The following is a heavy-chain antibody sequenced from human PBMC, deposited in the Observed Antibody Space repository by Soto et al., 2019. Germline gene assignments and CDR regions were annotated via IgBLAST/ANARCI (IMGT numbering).Heavy chain of an antibody. J-gene: IGHJ4*02. Sequence: ASVKVSCKASGGTFSSYAISWVRQAPGQGLKWMGGIIPIFGTANYAQKFQGRVTITADESTSTAYMELSSLRSEDTAVYYCARTARRYYYDSSGSLRFSYWGQGTLVTVSS. V-gene: IGHV1-69*13. D-gene: IGHD3-22*01. CDR1: GGTFSSYA. CDR2: IIPIFGTA. CDR3: ARTARRYYYDSSGSLRFSY.